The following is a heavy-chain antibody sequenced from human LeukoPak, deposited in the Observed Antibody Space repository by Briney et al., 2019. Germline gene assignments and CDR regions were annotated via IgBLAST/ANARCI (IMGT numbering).Heavy chain of an antibody. CDR3: AKDGNWARFEN. CDR1: GFSFSNYA. J-gene: IGHJ4*02. Sequence: GGSLRLSCAASGFSFSNYAMSWVRQAPRKELQWVSAISNSGGTTYYADSVKGRFTIFRDNCNNTLYLHIKSLRAEDTALYYCAKDGNWARFENWGQGTLVTVSS. D-gene: IGHD7-27*01. CDR2: ISNSGGTT. V-gene: IGHV3-23*01.